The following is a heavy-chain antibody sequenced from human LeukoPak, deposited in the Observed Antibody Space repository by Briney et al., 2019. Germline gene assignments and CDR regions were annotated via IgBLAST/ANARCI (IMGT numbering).Heavy chain of an antibody. V-gene: IGHV3-30*02. Sequence: PGGSLRLSCAASGFSFNTYGIHWVRQAPGKGLEWVAFIRYDGSNEYYADSVKGRFTISRDNSKNTLYLQMNSLRAEDTAVYYCAHESSGSYVYWGQGTLVTVSS. CDR2: IRYDGSNE. CDR1: GFSFNTYG. D-gene: IGHD1-26*01. CDR3: AHESSGSYVY. J-gene: IGHJ4*02.